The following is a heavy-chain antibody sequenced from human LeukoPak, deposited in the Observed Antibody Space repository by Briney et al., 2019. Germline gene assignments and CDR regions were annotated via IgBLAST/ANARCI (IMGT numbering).Heavy chain of an antibody. Sequence: ASVKVSCKASGYTFTSYGIGWVRQAPGQGLEWMGWINAYNDNTKYAEKLQGRVTMTTDTSTSTAYMELRSLRSDDTAVYYCARTTNSYYYYYYIDVWGKGTTVTVSS. V-gene: IGHV1-18*01. CDR2: INAYNDNT. D-gene: IGHD1-26*01. CDR1: GYTFTSYG. CDR3: ARTTNSYYYYYYIDV. J-gene: IGHJ6*03.